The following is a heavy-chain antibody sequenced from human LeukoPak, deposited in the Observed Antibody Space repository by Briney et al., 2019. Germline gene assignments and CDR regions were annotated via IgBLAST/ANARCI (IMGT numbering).Heavy chain of an antibody. V-gene: IGHV3-7*01. D-gene: IGHD6-19*01. J-gene: IGHJ4*02. Sequence: PGGSLRLSCAASGFTFSNYWMNWVRQAPGKGLEWVASIQRDGSEKYYVEPVKGRFTISRDNAKNSLYLQMNSLRAEDTAVYYCARQGYSSGKWGQGTLVTVSS. CDR2: IQRDGSEK. CDR1: GFTFSNYW. CDR3: ARQGYSSGK.